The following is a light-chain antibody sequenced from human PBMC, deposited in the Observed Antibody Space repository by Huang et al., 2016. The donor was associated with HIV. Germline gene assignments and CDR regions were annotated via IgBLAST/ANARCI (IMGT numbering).Light chain of an antibody. Sequence: VVMTQSPLSLPVPPGEPASISCRSSQSLRHRNGLNYLDWYLQKPGQPPQLLIHLGSSRASGVPDRFSGGGSGTDFSLNISRVEAEDAGIYYCMEALQTPYTFGQGTKLEI. CDR1: QSLRHRNGLNY. CDR2: LGS. CDR3: MEALQTPYT. V-gene: IGKV2-28*01. J-gene: IGKJ2*01.